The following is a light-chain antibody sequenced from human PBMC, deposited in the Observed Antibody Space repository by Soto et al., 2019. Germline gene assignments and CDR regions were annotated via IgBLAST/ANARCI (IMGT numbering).Light chain of an antibody. CDR1: SSDVGSYNL. CDR3: CTYAATSTHTV. V-gene: IGLV2-23*02. CDR2: EVS. Sequence: QSVLTQPASVSGSPGQSITISCTGTSSDVGSYNLVSWYQQHPGKAPKLMISEVSNRPSGISDRFSGSKSGSTASLTISGRQAEDEDDDYCCTYAATSTHTVFGGGTQLTVL. J-gene: IGLJ7*01.